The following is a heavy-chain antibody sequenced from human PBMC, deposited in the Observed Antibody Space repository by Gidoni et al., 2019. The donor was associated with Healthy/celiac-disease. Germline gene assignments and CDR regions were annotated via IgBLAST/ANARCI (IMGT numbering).Heavy chain of an antibody. J-gene: IGHJ6*02. V-gene: IGHV3-11*06. CDR3: ARGDGSSTSCYSGPLPDYYYYGMDV. CDR1: GFTFCDYY. D-gene: IGHD2-2*02. Sequence: QVQLVESGGGLVKPGGSLRPSCDAAGFTFCDYYMTWLSKAPGKGLEWVSYISSSSSYTNYADSVKGRFTISRDNAKNSLYLQMNSLRAEDTAVYYCARGDGSSTSCYSGPLPDYYYYGMDVWGQGTTVTVSS. CDR2: ISSSSSYT.